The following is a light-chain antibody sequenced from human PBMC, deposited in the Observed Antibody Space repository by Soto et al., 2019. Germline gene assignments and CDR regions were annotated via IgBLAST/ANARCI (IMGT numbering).Light chain of an antibody. Sequence: QSVLTQPPSVSGAPGQRVTISCNGGSSNIGAGYDVHWYQQLPGTAPRLLIYGNNNRPSGVPDRFSASRSDTSASLAISGLTAEPDADHSCQSYDSKLSGPVVFGGGTKVTVL. CDR2: GNN. CDR3: QSYDSKLSGPVV. V-gene: IGLV1-40*01. J-gene: IGLJ2*01. CDR1: SSNIGAGYD.